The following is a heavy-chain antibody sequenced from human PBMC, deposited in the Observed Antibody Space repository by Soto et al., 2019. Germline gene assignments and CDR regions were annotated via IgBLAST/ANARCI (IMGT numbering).Heavy chain of an antibody. V-gene: IGHV4-34*01. CDR1: GGSFSGYY. J-gene: IGHJ6*02. CDR2: INHSGST. Sequence: SETLSLTCAVYGGSFSGYYWSWIRQPPGKGLEWIGEINHSGSTNYNPSLKSRVTISVDTSKNQFSLKLSSVTAADTAVYYCARGTRGWYAYYYYGMDVWGQGTTVTV. D-gene: IGHD6-19*01. CDR3: ARGTRGWYAYYYYGMDV.